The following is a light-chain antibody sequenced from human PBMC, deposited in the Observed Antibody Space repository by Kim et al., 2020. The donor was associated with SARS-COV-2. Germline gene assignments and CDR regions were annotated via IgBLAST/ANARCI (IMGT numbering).Light chain of an antibody. CDR1: NIGRKD. CDR3: QVWDSSTAV. V-gene: IGLV3-9*01. J-gene: IGLJ3*02. Sequence: VALGQTDRITCGGNNIGRKDVHWYKQKSGQAPVLVIYRDSNRPSGITERFSGSNSGNTATLTISRAQVGDEADYYCQVWDSSTAVFGGGTKLTVL. CDR2: RDS.